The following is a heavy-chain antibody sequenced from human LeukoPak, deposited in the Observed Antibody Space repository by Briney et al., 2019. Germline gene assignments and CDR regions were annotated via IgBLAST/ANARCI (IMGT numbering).Heavy chain of an antibody. V-gene: IGHV3-9*01. CDR1: GFTFDDYA. J-gene: IGHJ4*02. CDR2: ISWNSGSI. Sequence: PGGSLRLSCAASGFTFDDYAMHWVRQAPGKGLEWVSGISWNSGSIGYADSVKGRLTISRDNAKNSLYLQMNSLRAEDTALYYCAKTRDGYNYYDYWGQGTLVTVSS. CDR3: AKTRDGYNYYDY. D-gene: IGHD5-24*01.